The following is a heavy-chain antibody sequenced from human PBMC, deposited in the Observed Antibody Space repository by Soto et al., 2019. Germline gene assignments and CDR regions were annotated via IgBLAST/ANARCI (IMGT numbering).Heavy chain of an antibody. CDR1: GFTFSSYG. V-gene: IGHV3-30*19. CDR2: IWYDGSNK. J-gene: IGHJ4*02. CDR3: AREAMATIAFDY. D-gene: IGHD5-12*01. Sequence: QVQLVESGGGVVQPGRSLRLSCAASGFTFSSYGMHWVRQAPGKGLEWVAVIWYDGSNKYYADSVKGRFTISRDNSKNTLYLQMNSLRAEDTAVYYCAREAMATIAFDYWGQGTLVTVSS.